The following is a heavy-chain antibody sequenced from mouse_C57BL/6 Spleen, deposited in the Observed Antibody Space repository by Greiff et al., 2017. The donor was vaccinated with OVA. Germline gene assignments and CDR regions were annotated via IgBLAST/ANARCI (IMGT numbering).Heavy chain of an antibody. D-gene: IGHD1-1*01. V-gene: IGHV5-17*01. Sequence: LVESGGGLVKPGGSLKLSCAASGFTFSDYGMHWVRQAPEKGLEWVAYISSGSSTIYYADTVKGRFTISRDNAKNTLFLQMTSLRSEDTAMYYCARSGNYYAMDYWGQGTSVTVSS. CDR2: ISSGSSTI. CDR3: ARSGNYYAMDY. CDR1: GFTFSDYG. J-gene: IGHJ4*01.